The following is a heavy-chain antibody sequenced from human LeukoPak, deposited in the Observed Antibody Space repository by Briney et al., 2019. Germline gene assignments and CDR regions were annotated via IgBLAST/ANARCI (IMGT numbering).Heavy chain of an antibody. CDR3: ARGLGRGYNWFDP. V-gene: IGHV4-30-2*01. D-gene: IGHD3-10*01. J-gene: IGHJ5*02. Sequence: PSETLSLTCAVSGCSISSGGYSWSWIRQPPGKGLEWIGYIYHSGSTYYNPSLKSRVTISVDRSKNQFSLKLSSVTAADTAVYYCARGLGRGYNWFDPWGQGTLVTVSS. CDR1: GCSISSGGYS. CDR2: IYHSGST.